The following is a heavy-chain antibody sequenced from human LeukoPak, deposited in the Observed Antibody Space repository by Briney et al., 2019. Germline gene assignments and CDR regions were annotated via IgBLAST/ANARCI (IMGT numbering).Heavy chain of an antibody. CDR1: GFTVSSYW. D-gene: IGHD3-10*01. Sequence: GGSLRLSCAASGFTVSSYWMSWVRQAPGKGLEWVANIKQDGSEKYYVDSVKGRFTISRDNAKNSLYLQMNSLRAEDTAVYYCARERITMVRGVINWYFDLWGRGTLVTVSS. J-gene: IGHJ2*01. CDR2: IKQDGSEK. V-gene: IGHV3-7*01. CDR3: ARERITMVRGVINWYFDL.